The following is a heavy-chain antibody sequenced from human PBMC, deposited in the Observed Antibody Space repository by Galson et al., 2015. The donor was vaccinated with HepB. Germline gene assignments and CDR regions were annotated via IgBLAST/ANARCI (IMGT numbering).Heavy chain of an antibody. CDR3: ARETPSYYYDSSEEGPFDI. J-gene: IGHJ3*02. D-gene: IGHD3-22*01. V-gene: IGHV1-69*13. Sequence: SVKVSCKASGGTFSRYAISWVRQAPGQGLAWMGGIIPIFGTRKYAQKFQGRVTITADESTSTAYMELSSLRSEDTAVYYCARETPSYYYDSSEEGPFDIWCQGTMVIVSS. CDR1: GGTFSRYA. CDR2: IIPIFGTR.